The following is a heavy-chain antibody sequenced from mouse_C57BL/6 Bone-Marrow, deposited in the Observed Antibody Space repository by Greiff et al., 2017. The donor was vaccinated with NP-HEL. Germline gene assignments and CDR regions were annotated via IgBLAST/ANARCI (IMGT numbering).Heavy chain of an antibody. Sequence: DVQLQESGAELVRPGASVKLSCTASGFNIKDDYMHWVKQRPEQGLEWIGWIDPENGDTEYASKFQGKATITADTSSNTAYLQLSSLTSEDTAVYYCTTWIYYGYDDLDYWGQGTTLTVSS. V-gene: IGHV14-4*01. CDR1: GFNIKDDY. J-gene: IGHJ2*01. D-gene: IGHD2-2*01. CDR3: TTWIYYGYDDLDY. CDR2: IDPENGDT.